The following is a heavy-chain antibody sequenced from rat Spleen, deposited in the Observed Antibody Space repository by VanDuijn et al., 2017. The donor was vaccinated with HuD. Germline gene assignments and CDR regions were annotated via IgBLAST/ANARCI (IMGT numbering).Heavy chain of an antibody. CDR1: GFTFSNYD. CDR3: ARLNNYFDY. V-gene: IGHV5-29*01. CDR2: ISYDGSTP. Sequence: EVQLVESGGGLVQPGRSMKLSCAASGFTFSNYDMVWVRQAPAQGLKWVATISYDGSTPYYRDSVKGRFTISRDNAKSTLYLQMNSLRSEDTATYYCARLNNYFDYWGQGVMVTVSS. D-gene: IGHD1-10*01. J-gene: IGHJ2*01.